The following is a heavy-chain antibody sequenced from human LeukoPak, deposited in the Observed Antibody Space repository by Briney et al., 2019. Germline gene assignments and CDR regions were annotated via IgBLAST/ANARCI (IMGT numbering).Heavy chain of an antibody. J-gene: IGHJ4*02. CDR3: ARARGAVTRRDF. V-gene: IGHV1-2*02. D-gene: IGHD4-11*01. CDR1: GYTFTRYY. CDR2: INPNSGDT. Sequence: ASVKVSCKASGYTFTRYYMFWVRQAPGQGLEWMGWINPNSGDTNYVQKFQGRVTMTRDTSISTVYMELSSLRSDDTAVYYCARARGAVTRRDFWGQGTLVTVSS.